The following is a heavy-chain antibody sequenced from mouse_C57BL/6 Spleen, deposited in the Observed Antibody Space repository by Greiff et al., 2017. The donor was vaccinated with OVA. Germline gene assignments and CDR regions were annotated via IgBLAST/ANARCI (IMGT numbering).Heavy chain of an antibody. CDR2: IHPNSGST. Sequence: QVQLQQPGAELVKPGASVKLSCKASGYTFTCYWMHWVKQRPGQGLEWIGMIHPNSGSTNYNEKFKSKATLTVDKSSSTAYMQLSSLTSEDSAVYYCARKGRGNYEGAMDYWGQGTSVTVSS. V-gene: IGHV1-64*01. CDR3: ARKGRGNYEGAMDY. J-gene: IGHJ4*01. CDR1: GYTFTCYW. D-gene: IGHD2-1*01.